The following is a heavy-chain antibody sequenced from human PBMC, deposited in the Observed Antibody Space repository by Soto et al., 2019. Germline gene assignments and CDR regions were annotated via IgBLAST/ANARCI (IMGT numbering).Heavy chain of an antibody. CDR1: GASINSGGDY. J-gene: IGHJ4*01. V-gene: IGHV4-31*03. D-gene: IGHD2-15*01. CDR3: ASGTEWGCIPAY. CDR2: IYFSVNT. Sequence: PSETLSLTCTVSGASINSGGDYWSWILQLPGKGLEWIGYIYFSVNTYYNPSLESRVTISLDTSQNQFSLKLSSVIAADTAVYYCASGTEWGCIPAYWGQGNLVTVSA.